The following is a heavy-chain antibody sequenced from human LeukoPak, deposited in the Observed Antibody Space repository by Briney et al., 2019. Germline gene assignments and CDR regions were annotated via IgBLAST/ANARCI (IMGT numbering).Heavy chain of an antibody. V-gene: IGHV3-23*01. CDR1: GFTFSSYG. CDR3: ARDSSSSGYYFDY. D-gene: IGHD6-6*01. CDR2: LSGSGGGT. J-gene: IGHJ4*02. Sequence: PGGSLRLSCAASGFTFSSYGMSWVRQAPGKGLEWVSTLSGSGGGTYYADSVKGRFTISRDNSKNTLYLQMNSLRAEDTAVYYCARDSSSSGYYFDYWGQGTLVTVSS.